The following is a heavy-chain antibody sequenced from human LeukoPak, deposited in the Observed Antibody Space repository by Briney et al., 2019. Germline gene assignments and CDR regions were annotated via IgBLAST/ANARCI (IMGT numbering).Heavy chain of an antibody. CDR2: IYTSGST. CDR3: ARSALTGYYREADWFDP. CDR1: GGSISSGSYY. J-gene: IGHJ5*02. V-gene: IGHV4-61*02. Sequence: PSQTLSLTCTVSGGSISSGSYYWSWIRQPAGKGLEWIGRIYTSGSTNYNPSLKSRVTISVDTSKNQSSLKLSSVTAADTAVYYCARSALTGYYREADWFDPWGQGTLVTVSS. D-gene: IGHD3-9*01.